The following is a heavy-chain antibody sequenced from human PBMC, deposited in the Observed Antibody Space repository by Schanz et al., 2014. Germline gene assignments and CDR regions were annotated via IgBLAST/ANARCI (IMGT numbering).Heavy chain of an antibody. V-gene: IGHV1-18*01. Sequence: QVQLVQSGAEVKKPGASVKVSCKASGGTFSSYTINWVRQAPGQGLEWMGWISAFDDKTDYAQNFQGRLIMTTDTSTTTVYMELRGLRSDDTAVYYCARETTIITGGAFDVWGQGTIVTVSS. CDR3: ARETTIITGGAFDV. D-gene: IGHD3-9*01. CDR2: ISAFDDKT. J-gene: IGHJ3*01. CDR1: GGTFSSYT.